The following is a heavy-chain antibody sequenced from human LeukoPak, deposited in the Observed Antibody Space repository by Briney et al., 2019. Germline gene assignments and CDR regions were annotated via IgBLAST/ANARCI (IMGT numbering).Heavy chain of an antibody. CDR1: GGSFSGYY. J-gene: IGHJ4*02. D-gene: IGHD3-9*01. CDR3: ARQPLLTGYAAAYYFDY. V-gene: IGHV4-34*01. CDR2: INHSGST. Sequence: SETLSLTCAVYGGSFSGYYWSWIRQPPGKGLEWIGEINHSGSTNYNPSLKSRVTISVDTSKNQFSLKLSSVTAADTAVYYCARQPLLTGYAAAYYFDYWGQGTLVTVSS.